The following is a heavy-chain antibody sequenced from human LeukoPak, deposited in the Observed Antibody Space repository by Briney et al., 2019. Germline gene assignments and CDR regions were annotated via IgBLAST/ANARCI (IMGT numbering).Heavy chain of an antibody. V-gene: IGHV1-46*01. CDR2: INPSGGST. D-gene: IGHD3-16*01. CDR3: ARLRGEQDRSFDY. Sequence: ASVKVSCTASGYTFTSYYMHWVRQAPGQGLEWMGIINPSGGSTTYAQKFQGRVTMTRDTSTSTVYMELSSLRSEDTAVYYCARLRGEQDRSFDYWGQGTLVTVSS. J-gene: IGHJ4*02. CDR1: GYTFTSYY.